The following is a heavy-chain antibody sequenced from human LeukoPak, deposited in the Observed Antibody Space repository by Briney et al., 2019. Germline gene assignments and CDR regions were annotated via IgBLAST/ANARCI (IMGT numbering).Heavy chain of an antibody. CDR1: GFPFITYP. CDR2: IISNGGDT. D-gene: IGHD3-22*01. CDR3: ARVRSYDSGVYYYDY. Sequence: PGGPLSLSCVASGFPFITYPMHWVRQAPGKGLEYVSAIISNGGDTYYTNSVKGRFTISRDNAKNTLYLQMGSLRAEDMAVYYCARVRSYDSGVYYYDYWGQGTLGTVS. V-gene: IGHV3-64*01. J-gene: IGHJ4*02.